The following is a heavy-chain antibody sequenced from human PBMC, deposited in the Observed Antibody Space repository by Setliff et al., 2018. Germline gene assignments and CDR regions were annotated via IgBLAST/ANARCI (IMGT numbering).Heavy chain of an antibody. CDR2: LYHSGTT. V-gene: IGHV4-38-2*01. D-gene: IGHD2-2*02. CDR1: GFSITSGYY. J-gene: IGHJ5*02. Sequence: PSETLSLTCAVSGFSITSGYYWGWIRQAPGKGLEWIGSLYHSGTTYYNPSLKRRVTISLDTSKNHFSLNLNSVTAADTAVYFCARHLSHCTMTTCYNNWFDPRGQGTLVTSPQ. CDR3: ARHLSHCTMTTCYNNWFDP.